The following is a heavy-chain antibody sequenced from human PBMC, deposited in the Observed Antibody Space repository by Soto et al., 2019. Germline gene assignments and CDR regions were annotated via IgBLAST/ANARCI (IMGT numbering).Heavy chain of an antibody. D-gene: IGHD6-19*01. CDR2: ISGSGGPT. Sequence: EVQLLESGGGLVQPGGSLRLSCVASGFTFSSYAMSWVRQAPGQGLAWVSVISGSGGPTYYADSVKGRFTISSDNSKKTLYLQMNSLRVEDTGVYYCAKDPGAVDGVGWFDPWGQGTLVTVSS. J-gene: IGHJ5*02. V-gene: IGHV3-23*01. CDR3: AKDPGAVDGVGWFDP. CDR1: GFTFSSYA.